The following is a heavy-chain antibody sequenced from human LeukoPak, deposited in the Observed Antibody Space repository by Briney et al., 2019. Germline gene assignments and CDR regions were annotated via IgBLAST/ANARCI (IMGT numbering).Heavy chain of an antibody. CDR2: IYTSGTT. Sequence: PSETLSLTCTVSGGSMSSFYWSWIRQPAGKGLEWVGRIYTSGTTNYNPSLKSRGTMAVDTSKNQFSLNLTSVTAADSAVYYCARQPDRRTIDMWGQGTMVTVSS. CDR3: ARQPDRRTIDM. V-gene: IGHV4-4*07. D-gene: IGHD1-14*01. J-gene: IGHJ3*02. CDR1: GGSMSSFY.